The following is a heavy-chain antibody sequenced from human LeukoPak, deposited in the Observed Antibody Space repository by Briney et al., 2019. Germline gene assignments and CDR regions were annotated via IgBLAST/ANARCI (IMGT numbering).Heavy chain of an antibody. D-gene: IGHD3-22*01. CDR3: AKKGGRDYYDSSGYYN. J-gene: IGHJ4*02. CDR1: GFTFSSYA. CDR2: ISGSGGST. V-gene: IGHV3-23*01. Sequence: PGGSLRRSCAASGFTFSSYAMSWVRQAPGKGLEWVSAISGSGGSTYYADSVKGRFTISRDNSKNTLYLQMNSLRAEDTAVYYCAKKGGRDYYDSSGYYNWGQGTLVTVSS.